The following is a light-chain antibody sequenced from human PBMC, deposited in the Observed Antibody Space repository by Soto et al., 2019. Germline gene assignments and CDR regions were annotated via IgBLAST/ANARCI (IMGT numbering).Light chain of an antibody. Sequence: NFMLTQPHSVSESPGKTVTISCTRSSGNIASNYVQWYQQRPGSSPNTVIYEDNQRPSGVPDRFSGSIDSSSNSASLTISGLKTEDEADYYCQSYDSSNVVFGGGTKLTVL. CDR1: SGNIASNY. CDR2: EDN. V-gene: IGLV6-57*01. J-gene: IGLJ2*01. CDR3: QSYDSSNVV.